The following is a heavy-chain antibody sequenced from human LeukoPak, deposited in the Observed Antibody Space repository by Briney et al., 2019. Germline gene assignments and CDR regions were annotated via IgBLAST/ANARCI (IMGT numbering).Heavy chain of an antibody. CDR2: IHYSGST. CDR3: ARDRTYGVTD. CDR1: GGSISSSSYY. Sequence: SETLSLTCTVSGGSISSSSYYWGWIRQPPGKGLEWIGSIHYSGSTNYNPSLKSRVTISVDTSKNQFSLQLNSVTPEDTAVYYCARDRTYGVTDWGQGTLVTVSS. V-gene: IGHV4-39*07. J-gene: IGHJ4*02. D-gene: IGHD3-16*01.